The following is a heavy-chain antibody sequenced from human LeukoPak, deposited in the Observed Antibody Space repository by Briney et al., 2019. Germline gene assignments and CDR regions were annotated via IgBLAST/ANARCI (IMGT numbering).Heavy chain of an antibody. Sequence: GGSLRLSCAASGFTFSSYSMNWVRQAPGKGLEWVSSISSSSSYIYYADSVKGRFTISRDNAKNSLYLQMNSLRAEDTAVYYCARWEIVVAIGDAFDIWGQGTMVTVSS. CDR3: ARWEIVVAIGDAFDI. CDR1: GFTFSSYS. D-gene: IGHD2-2*01. CDR2: ISSSSSYI. V-gene: IGHV3-21*01. J-gene: IGHJ3*02.